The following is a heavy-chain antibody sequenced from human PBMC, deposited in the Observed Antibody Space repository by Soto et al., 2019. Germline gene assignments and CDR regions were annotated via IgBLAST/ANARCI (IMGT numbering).Heavy chain of an antibody. CDR3: ARSQQLDAFDI. V-gene: IGHV1-2*04. D-gene: IGHD6-13*01. CDR1: GYTFTGYY. J-gene: IGHJ3*02. CDR2: INPNSGGT. Sequence: ASVKVSCKASGYTFTGYYMHWVRQAPGRGLEWMGWINPNSGGTNYAQKFQGWVTMTRDTSISTAYMELSRLRSDDTAVYYCARSQQLDAFDIWGQGTMVTVSS.